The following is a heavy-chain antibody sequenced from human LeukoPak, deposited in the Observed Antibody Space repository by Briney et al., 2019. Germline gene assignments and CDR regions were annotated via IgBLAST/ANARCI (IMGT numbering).Heavy chain of an antibody. CDR1: GFTFSSYS. D-gene: IGHD3-22*01. Sequence: GGSLRLSCAASGFTFSSYSMNWVRQAPGKGLEWVSSISSSSSYIYYADSVKGRFTISRDNAKNSLYLQMNSPRAEDTAVYYCARVGYYDSSGYYSIDAFDIWGQGTMVTVSS. V-gene: IGHV3-21*01. CDR2: ISSSSSYI. CDR3: ARVGYYDSSGYYSIDAFDI. J-gene: IGHJ3*02.